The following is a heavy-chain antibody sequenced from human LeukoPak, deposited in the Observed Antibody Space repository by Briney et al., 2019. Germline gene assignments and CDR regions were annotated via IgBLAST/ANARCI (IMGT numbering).Heavy chain of an antibody. V-gene: IGHV3-53*01. CDR2: IYSGGST. J-gene: IGHJ2*01. Sequence: GGSLRLSCAASGFTVSSNYMSWVRQAPGKGLEWVSVIYSGGSTYYADSVKGRFTISRDNSKNTLYLQMNSLRAEDTAVYYCARDVLRYFDWYQDWYFDLWGRGTLVTVSS. CDR3: ARDVLRYFDWYQDWYFDL. CDR1: GFTVSSNY. D-gene: IGHD3-9*01.